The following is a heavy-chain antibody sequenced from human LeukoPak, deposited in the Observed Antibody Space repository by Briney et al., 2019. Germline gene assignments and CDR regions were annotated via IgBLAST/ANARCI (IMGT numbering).Heavy chain of an antibody. Sequence: GGSLRLSCAASTFTFSSYAMHWVRQAPGKGLEWVAVISYDGSNKYYADSVKGRFTISRDNSNNTLYLQMNSLRAEDTAAYYCARDRIAVAGIFDYWGQGTLVTVSS. D-gene: IGHD6-19*01. V-gene: IGHV3-30-3*01. CDR2: ISYDGSNK. J-gene: IGHJ4*02. CDR1: TFTFSSYA. CDR3: ARDRIAVAGIFDY.